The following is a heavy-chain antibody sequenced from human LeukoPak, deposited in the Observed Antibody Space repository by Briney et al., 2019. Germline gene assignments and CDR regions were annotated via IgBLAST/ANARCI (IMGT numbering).Heavy chain of an antibody. Sequence: GGSLRLSCAVSGFTFDDYGMSWVRQVPGKGLEWVSGINWNGGSTGYADSVKGRLTISRDNAKKSVYLKMNNLRGDDTALYYCARDYCGGDCYPFDYWGQGILVTVSS. V-gene: IGHV3-20*04. CDR1: GFTFDDYG. D-gene: IGHD2-21*02. J-gene: IGHJ4*02. CDR3: ARDYCGGDCYPFDY. CDR2: INWNGGST.